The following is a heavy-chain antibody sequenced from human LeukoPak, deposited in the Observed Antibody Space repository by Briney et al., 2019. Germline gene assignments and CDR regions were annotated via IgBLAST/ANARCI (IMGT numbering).Heavy chain of an antibody. Sequence: ASVKVSCKASGYTFTGYYMHWVRQAPGQGLEWMGRINPNSGGTNYAQKFQGRVTMTRDTSISTAYMELSRLRSDDPAVYYCARGGDCSSTSCYLRRNWFDPWGQGTLVTVSS. J-gene: IGHJ5*02. V-gene: IGHV1-2*06. CDR3: ARGGDCSSTSCYLRRNWFDP. CDR1: GYTFTGYY. D-gene: IGHD2-2*01. CDR2: INPNSGGT.